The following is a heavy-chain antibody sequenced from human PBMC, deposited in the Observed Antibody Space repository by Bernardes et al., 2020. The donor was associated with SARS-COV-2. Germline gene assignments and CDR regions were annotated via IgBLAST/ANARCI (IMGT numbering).Heavy chain of an antibody. V-gene: IGHV1-24*01. J-gene: IGHJ4*02. CDR1: GYTLIELS. D-gene: IGHD3-10*01. CDR2: FDPEDGET. Sequence: VKVSCKVSGYTLIELSMHWVRQAPGKGLEWMGGFDPEDGETIYAQKFQGRVTMTEDTSTDTAYMELSSLRSEDTAVYYCATDRGSITMVRGGIDYWGQGTLVTVSS. CDR3: ATDRGSITMVRGGIDY.